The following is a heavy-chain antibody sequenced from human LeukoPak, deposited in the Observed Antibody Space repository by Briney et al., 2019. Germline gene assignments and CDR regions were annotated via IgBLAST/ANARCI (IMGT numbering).Heavy chain of an antibody. CDR1: GYTFTSYG. V-gene: IGHV1-18*01. J-gene: IGHJ6*02. CDR2: ISAYNGNT. D-gene: IGHD7-27*01. Sequence: ASVKVSCKASGYTFTSYGISWVRQAPGQGLEWMGWISAYNGNTNYAQKLQGRVTMTTDTSTSTAYMELRSLRSDDTAVYYCAREGASQLGTPYYYYGMDVWGQGTTVTVSS. CDR3: AREGASQLGTPYYYYGMDV.